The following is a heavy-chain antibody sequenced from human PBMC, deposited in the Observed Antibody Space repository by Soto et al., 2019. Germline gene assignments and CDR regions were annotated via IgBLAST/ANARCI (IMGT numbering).Heavy chain of an antibody. V-gene: IGHV4-61*01. CDR3: AREAKGVYYFDY. CDR2: IYYSGST. Sequence: QVQLQESGPGLVKPSETLSLTCTVSGGSVSSGSSYWSWIRQPPGKGLEWIGYIYYSGSTNYNPSLKSRVTISVDTSKNQFSLKLSSVTAADTAVYYCAREAKGVYYFDYWGQGTLVTVSS. CDR1: GGSVSSGSSY. J-gene: IGHJ4*02.